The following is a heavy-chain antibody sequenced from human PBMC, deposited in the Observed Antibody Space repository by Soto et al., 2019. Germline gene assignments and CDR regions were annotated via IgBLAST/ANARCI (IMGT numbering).Heavy chain of an antibody. V-gene: IGHV3-64D*08. Sequence: GESLKISCSASGFTFSSYAMHWVRQAPGKGLEYVSAISSNGGSTYYADSVKGRFTISRDNSKNTLYLQMSSLRAEDTAVYYCAPDYYYGMDVWGQGTTVTVSS. CDR1: GFTFSSYA. J-gene: IGHJ6*02. CDR3: APDYYYGMDV. CDR2: ISSNGGST.